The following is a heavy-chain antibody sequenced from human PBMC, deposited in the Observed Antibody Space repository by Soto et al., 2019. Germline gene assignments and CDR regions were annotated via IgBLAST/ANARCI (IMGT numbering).Heavy chain of an antibody. V-gene: IGHV3-30-3*01. CDR2: ISYDESNK. J-gene: IGHJ5*02. CDR1: GFTFINYA. CDR3: ARARIAAAGTDFLDWFDP. Sequence: WGSLRLSCAASGFTFINYAIHFFRHSPFKWLEWVAVISYDESNKYYADSVKGRFTISRDNSKNTLYLQMNSLRAEDTAVYYCARARIAAAGTDFLDWFDPWGQGTLVTVSS. D-gene: IGHD6-13*01.